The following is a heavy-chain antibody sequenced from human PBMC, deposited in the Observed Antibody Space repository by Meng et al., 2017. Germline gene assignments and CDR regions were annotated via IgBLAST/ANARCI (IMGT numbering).Heavy chain of an antibody. CDR1: GYTFTRYY. J-gene: IGHJ6*02. CDR2: INPSGGST. V-gene: IGHV1-46*01. D-gene: IGHD6-13*01. CDR3: ARDWKGIAAANQKTNDYYYGMDV. Sequence: SVKVSCKASGYTFTRYYMHWVRQAPGQGLEWMGIINPSGGSTSYAQKFQGRVTMTRDTSTSTVYMELSSMRSEDTDVYYCARDWKGIAAANQKTNDYYYGMDVWGQGTTVTVSS.